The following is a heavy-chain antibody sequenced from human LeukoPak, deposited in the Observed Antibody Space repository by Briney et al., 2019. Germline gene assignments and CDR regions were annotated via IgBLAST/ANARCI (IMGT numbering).Heavy chain of an antibody. J-gene: IGHJ4*02. Sequence: GGSLRLSCAASGFTFNNYVIHGVRQPPGKGLEWVAFFRYDGDHEYYADSVKGRFTFSRDNSKNTLLLQMNSLRAEDTAVYYCASRPTGFDWGPFDYWGQGTLVTVSS. D-gene: IGHD5-12*01. CDR2: FRYDGDHE. CDR3: ASRPTGFDWGPFDY. V-gene: IGHV3-30*02. CDR1: GFTFNNYV.